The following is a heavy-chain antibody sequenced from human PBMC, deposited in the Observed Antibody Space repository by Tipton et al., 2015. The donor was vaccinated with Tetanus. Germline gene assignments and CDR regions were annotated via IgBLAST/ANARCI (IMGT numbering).Heavy chain of an antibody. CDR3: ATSYSNYGYDY. Sequence: SLRLSCAASGFTVSSNYMSWVRQAPGKGLEWVSVIYSGGSTYYADSVKGRFTISRDNSKNTLYLQMNSLGAEDTAVYYCATSYSNYGYDYWGQGTLVTVSS. CDR2: IYSGGST. CDR1: GFTVSSNY. D-gene: IGHD4-11*01. V-gene: IGHV3-66*01. J-gene: IGHJ4*02.